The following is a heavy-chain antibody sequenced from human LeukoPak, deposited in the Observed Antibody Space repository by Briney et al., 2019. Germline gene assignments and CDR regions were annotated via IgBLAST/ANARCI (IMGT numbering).Heavy chain of an antibody. V-gene: IGHV3-74*01. CDR3: ARGSAVTGVH. Sequence: GSLRLSCADSGFTFSSYWMHWVRQAPGKGLVWISRINSDGSTTNYADSVKGRFTISRDNAKNTLYLQMNSLRAEDTAMYYCARGSAVTGVHWGQGTLVTVSS. J-gene: IGHJ4*02. D-gene: IGHD1-14*01. CDR1: GFTFSSYW. CDR2: INSDGSTT.